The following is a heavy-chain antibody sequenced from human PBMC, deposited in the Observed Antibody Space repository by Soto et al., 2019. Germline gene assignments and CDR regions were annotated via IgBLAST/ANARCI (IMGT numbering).Heavy chain of an antibody. J-gene: IGHJ3*02. Sequence: GGSLRLSCAASGFTFSSYAMSWVRQAPGKGLEWVSAISGSGGSTYYADSVKGRFTISRDNSKNTLYLQMNSLRAEDTAVYYCAKVGITMIVVVIGDAFDIWGQGTMVTVSS. D-gene: IGHD3-22*01. CDR2: ISGSGGST. CDR1: GFTFSSYA. CDR3: AKVGITMIVVVIGDAFDI. V-gene: IGHV3-23*01.